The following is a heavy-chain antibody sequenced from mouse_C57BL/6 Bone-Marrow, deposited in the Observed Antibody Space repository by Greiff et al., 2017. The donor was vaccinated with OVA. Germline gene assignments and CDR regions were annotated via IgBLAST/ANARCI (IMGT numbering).Heavy chain of an antibody. Sequence: QVQLQQSGPGLVAPSQSLSITCTVSGFSLTSYGVSWVRQPPGKGLEWLGVIWGDGSTNYHSALISRLSISKDNSKSQVFLKLNSLQTDDTATYYCAKGPFDYYGSSLYYYAMDYWGQGTSVTVSS. J-gene: IGHJ4*01. CDR3: AKGPFDYYGSSLYYYAMDY. CDR1: GFSLTSYG. V-gene: IGHV2-3*01. D-gene: IGHD1-1*01. CDR2: IWGDGST.